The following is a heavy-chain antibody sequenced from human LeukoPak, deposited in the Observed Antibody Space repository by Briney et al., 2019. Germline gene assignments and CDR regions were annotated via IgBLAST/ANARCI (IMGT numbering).Heavy chain of an antibody. J-gene: IGHJ5*02. CDR2: IVPIFGAA. CDR3: ARDNSVGDDAWWFDP. D-gene: IGHD1-26*01. Sequence: SVKVSCNASGGTFSPYAMNWVRQAPGQGLEWMGDIVPIFGAANYAQKFQGRLTMTRDMSTSTDYMELSSLRSEDTAVYYCARDNSVGDDAWWFDPWGQGTLVTVSS. V-gene: IGHV1-69*05. CDR1: GGTFSPYA.